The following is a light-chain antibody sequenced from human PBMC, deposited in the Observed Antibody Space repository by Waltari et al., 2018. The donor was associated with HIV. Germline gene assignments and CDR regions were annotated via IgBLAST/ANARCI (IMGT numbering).Light chain of an antibody. CDR3: QQYGPSEYT. Sequence: TVLTQSPGTLSLSPGERVTLSCRAGRAITGISLAWYQQKAGQAPRLLIYGTSSRATGIPDRFSGSGSGTDFTLTISRLEPEDFAVYFCQQYGPSEYTFGQGTKLEIK. J-gene: IGKJ2*01. CDR1: RAITGIS. CDR2: GTS. V-gene: IGKV3-20*01.